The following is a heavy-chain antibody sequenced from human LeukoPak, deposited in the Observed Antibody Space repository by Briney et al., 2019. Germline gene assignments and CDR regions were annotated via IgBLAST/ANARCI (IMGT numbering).Heavy chain of an antibody. Sequence: SETLSLTCTVSGGSISSSSYYWGWIRQPPGKGREWIGSIYYSGSTYYNPSLKSRVTISVDTSKNQFSLRLSSVTAADTAVYYCARDVTQWLRPFDYWGQGTLVTVSS. CDR1: GGSISSSSYY. CDR2: IYYSGST. V-gene: IGHV4-39*07. CDR3: ARDVTQWLRPFDY. J-gene: IGHJ4*02. D-gene: IGHD5-12*01.